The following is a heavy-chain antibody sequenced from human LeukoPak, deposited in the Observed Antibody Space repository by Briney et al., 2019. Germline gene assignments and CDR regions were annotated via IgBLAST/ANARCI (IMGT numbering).Heavy chain of an antibody. D-gene: IGHD7-27*01. J-gene: IGHJ6*03. CDR1: GGSFSGYS. Sequence: SETRSLTCAVNGGSFSGYSWSWIRQSPGKGLEWIADIIHSGSTNYNPSLKSRVTISLDTSRNQFSLKLTSVTAADTAVYYCARGQTELGTAYYYYMDVWGKGTTVTVSS. V-gene: IGHV4-34*01. CDR2: IIHSGST. CDR3: ARGQTELGTAYYYYMDV.